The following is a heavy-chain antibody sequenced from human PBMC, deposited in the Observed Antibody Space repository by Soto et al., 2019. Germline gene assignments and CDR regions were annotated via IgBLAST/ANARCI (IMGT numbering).Heavy chain of an antibody. Sequence: SVKVSCKASGGTFSKFGISWVRQVPGQGLEWMGGIIPTFRTPNYAQKFQGRVTITADDSSSTAYMELGSLKSEDTAVYYCARHYVDIVASVTNWFDPWGEGTRVTVS. D-gene: IGHD5-12*01. V-gene: IGHV1-69*13. CDR2: IIPTFRTP. J-gene: IGHJ5*02. CDR3: ARHYVDIVASVTNWFDP. CDR1: GGTFSKFG.